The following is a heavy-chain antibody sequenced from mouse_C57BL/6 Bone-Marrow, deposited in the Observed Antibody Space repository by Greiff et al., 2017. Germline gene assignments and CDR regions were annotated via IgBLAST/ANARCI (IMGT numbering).Heavy chain of an antibody. Sequence: EVQLKESVAELVRPGASVKLSCTASGFNIKNTYMHWVKQRPEQGLEWIGRIDPANGITTYAPKFQGTATITADTSSTTAYLQLSSLTSEDTAIYYCGKYGYFDVWGTGTTVTVSS. V-gene: IGHV14-3*01. D-gene: IGHD1-1*01. CDR2: IDPANGIT. CDR3: GKYGYFDV. J-gene: IGHJ1*03. CDR1: GFNIKNTY.